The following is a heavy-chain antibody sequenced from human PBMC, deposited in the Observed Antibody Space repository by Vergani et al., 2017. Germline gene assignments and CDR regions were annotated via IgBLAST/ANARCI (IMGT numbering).Heavy chain of an antibody. CDR3: ARSVAGFNFDY. Sequence: QLQLQESGPGLVKPSETLSLTCTVSVGSISSSSYYWGWIRQPPGKGLEWIGSIYYSGSTYYNPSLKSRVTISVDTSKNQFSLKLSSVTAADTAVYYCARSVAGFNFDYWGQGTLVTVSS. J-gene: IGHJ4*02. V-gene: IGHV4-39*01. CDR1: VGSISSSSYY. D-gene: IGHD6-19*01. CDR2: IYYSGST.